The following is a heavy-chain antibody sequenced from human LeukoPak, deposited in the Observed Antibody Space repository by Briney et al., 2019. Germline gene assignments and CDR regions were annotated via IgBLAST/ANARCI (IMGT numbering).Heavy chain of an antibody. CDR1: GGSISSYY. CDR2: IYYSGST. Sequence: PSETLSLTCTVSGGSISSYYWSWIRQPPGKGLEWIGYIYYSGSTNYNPSLKSRVTISVDTSKNQFSLKLSSVTAADTAVYYCARSSGDYFAEYFQHWGQGTLVTVSS. V-gene: IGHV4-59*08. D-gene: IGHD4-17*01. J-gene: IGHJ1*01. CDR3: ARSSGDYFAEYFQH.